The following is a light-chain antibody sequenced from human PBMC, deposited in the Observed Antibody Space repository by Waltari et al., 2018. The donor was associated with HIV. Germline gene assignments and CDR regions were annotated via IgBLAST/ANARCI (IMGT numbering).Light chain of an antibody. J-gene: IGLJ3*02. CDR2: EDT. CDR3: TSYTTSSTRV. V-gene: IGLV2-14*01. CDR1: STAIGGYTF. Sequence: PALTQPAPVSGSPGQSTTISCTGTSTAIGGYTFVSWYHNHPGKPPTLISYEDTTTPSGVSNRFSASKSGNTASLTSSGLQAEDEADYYCTSYTTSSTRVFGGGTKLTVL.